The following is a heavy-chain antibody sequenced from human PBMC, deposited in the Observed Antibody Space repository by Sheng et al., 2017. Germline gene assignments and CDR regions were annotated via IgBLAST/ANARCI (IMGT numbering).Heavy chain of an antibody. J-gene: IGHJ6*02. CDR3: ARRSYDFWSGYRRPRSTQNYYYGMDV. D-gene: IGHD3-3*01. CDR2: IIPIFGTA. Sequence: PGQGLEWMGGIIPIFGTANYAQKFQGRVTITADESTSTAYMELSSLRSEDTAVYYCARRSYDFWSGYRRPRSTQNYYYGMDVWGQGP. V-gene: IGHV1-69*01.